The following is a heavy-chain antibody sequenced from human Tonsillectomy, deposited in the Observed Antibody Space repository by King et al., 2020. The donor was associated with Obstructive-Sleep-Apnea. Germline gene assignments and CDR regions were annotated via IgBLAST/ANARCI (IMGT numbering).Heavy chain of an antibody. CDR1: GGSISSGRYY. J-gene: IGHJ6*02. V-gene: IGHV4-39*07. Sequence: QLQESGPGLVKPSETLSLTCTVSGGSISSGRYYWGWIRQPPGMGLEWIGSIYNSGRTYYNPSLKSRVTISVDTSKNQFSLKLRSVTAADTAVYYCARDGSGSYGYGEYYYYYGMDVWGQGTTVTVSS. CDR2: IYNSGRT. CDR3: ARDGSGSYGYGEYYYYYGMDV. D-gene: IGHD3-10*01.